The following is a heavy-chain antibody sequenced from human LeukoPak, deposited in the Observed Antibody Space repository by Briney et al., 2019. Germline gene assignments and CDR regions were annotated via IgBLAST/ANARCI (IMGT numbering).Heavy chain of an antibody. CDR2: MYNSGST. D-gene: IGHD6-19*01. V-gene: IGHV4-59*01. CDR1: GGSISSSY. CDR3: ARLRWAVAALRYFDL. Sequence: SSETLSLTCTVSGGSISSSYWSWIRQPPGKGLEWIGYMYNSGSTNYNPSLKSRVTISVDTSKNQFSLKLSSVTAADTAVYYCARLRWAVAALRYFDLWGRGTLVTVSS. J-gene: IGHJ2*01.